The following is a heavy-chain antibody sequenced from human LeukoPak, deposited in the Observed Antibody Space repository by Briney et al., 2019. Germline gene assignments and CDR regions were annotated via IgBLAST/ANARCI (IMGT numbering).Heavy chain of an antibody. CDR1: GFTFSNYE. D-gene: IGHD6-13*01. CDR3: ARGRSSFRYYYYYYMDV. Sequence: GGSLRLSCAASGFTFSNYEMHWVRQAPGKGLEWVANIKQDGSEKYYVDSVKGRFTISRDNAKNSLYLQMNSLRAEDTAVYYCARGRSSFRYYYYYYMDVWGKGTTVTVSS. CDR2: IKQDGSEK. J-gene: IGHJ6*03. V-gene: IGHV3-7*01.